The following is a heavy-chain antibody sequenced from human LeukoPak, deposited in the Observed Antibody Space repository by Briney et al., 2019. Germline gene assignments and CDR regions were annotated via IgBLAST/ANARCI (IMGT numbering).Heavy chain of an antibody. V-gene: IGHV1-46*02. Sequence: ASVTVSFMASGYTFNSYYMHWLRQAPGQGLEWMGIINPSSGSTTYAQKFPGRVTMTRETSTSAVYVVLSGLRSEDTAVYYCARGGMGIQLWPFDYWGQGTLVTVSS. CDR3: ARGGMGIQLWPFDY. CDR1: GYTFNSYY. D-gene: IGHD1-1*01. CDR2: INPSSGST. J-gene: IGHJ4*02.